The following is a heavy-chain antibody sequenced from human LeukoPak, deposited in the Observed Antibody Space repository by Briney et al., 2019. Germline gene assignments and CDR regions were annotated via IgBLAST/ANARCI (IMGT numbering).Heavy chain of an antibody. V-gene: IGHV3-64D*06. CDR3: VKVLGSLYYYDS. CDR2: ISDTGGST. D-gene: IGHD3-22*01. Sequence: GGSLRLSCSASGFTFSNYAMHWVRQAPGQGLEYVSAISDTGGSTFYADSVKGRFTISRDNSKNTLYLQMSGLRAEDTAVYYCVKVLGSLYYYDSWGQGTLVTVSS. J-gene: IGHJ5*01. CDR1: GFTFSNYA.